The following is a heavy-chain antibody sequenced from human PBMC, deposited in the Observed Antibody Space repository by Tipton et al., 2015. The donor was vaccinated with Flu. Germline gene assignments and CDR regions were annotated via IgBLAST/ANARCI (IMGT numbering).Heavy chain of an antibody. D-gene: IGHD3-10*01. CDR2: INHSGNT. CDR1: GGSFSGSY. J-gene: IGHJ4*02. Sequence: TLSLTCAVYGGSFSGSYWSWTRQPPGKGLEWIGEINHSGNTNYNPSLKSRVTMSVETSKNQFSLKLSSVTAADTAVYYCARGSGSGTYVIFDYWGQGTLVTVSS. CDR3: ARGSGSGTYVIFDY. V-gene: IGHV4-34*01.